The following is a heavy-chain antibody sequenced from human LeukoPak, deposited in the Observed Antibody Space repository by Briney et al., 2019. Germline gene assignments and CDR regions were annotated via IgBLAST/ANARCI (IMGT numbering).Heavy chain of an antibody. D-gene: IGHD2-15*01. Sequence: GGSLRLSCAASGFTFRNYGMNWVRQAPGKGLEWVSAISGSGGSTYYADSVKGRFTISRDNSKNTLYLQMNSLRAEDTAVYYCAKDGGDCSGGSCYAEVDYWGQGTLVTVSS. CDR2: ISGSGGST. CDR1: GFTFRNYG. V-gene: IGHV3-23*01. CDR3: AKDGGDCSGGSCYAEVDY. J-gene: IGHJ4*02.